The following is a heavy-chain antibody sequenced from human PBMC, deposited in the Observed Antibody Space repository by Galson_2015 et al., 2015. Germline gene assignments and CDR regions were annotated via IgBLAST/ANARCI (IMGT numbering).Heavy chain of an antibody. V-gene: IGHV3-21*01. D-gene: IGHD3/OR15-3a*01. CDR1: GFTFSSYR. CDR2: ISSSSSYI. CDR3: ARQVDWLSPYFDY. Sequence: SLRLSCAASGFTFSSYRMNWVRQAPGKGLEWASSISSSSSYIYYADSVKGRFTISRDNAKNSLYLQMNSLRAEDTAVYYCARQVDWLSPYFDYWGQGTLVTASS. J-gene: IGHJ4*02.